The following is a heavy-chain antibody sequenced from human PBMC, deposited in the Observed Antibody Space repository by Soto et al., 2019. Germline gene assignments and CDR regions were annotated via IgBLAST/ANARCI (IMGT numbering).Heavy chain of an antibody. J-gene: IGHJ6*02. Sequence: EVQLVEPGGGLVQPGGSLRLSCAASGFTFSVYWMHWVRQAAGKGLVWVSRIDSDGSTTSYADSVKGRFTISRDNAKSTLYLHMNSLRAEDTAVYYCARPGYSNYGPGVDVWGQGTTVTVSS. D-gene: IGHD4-4*01. CDR1: GFTFSVYW. V-gene: IGHV3-74*01. CDR2: IDSDGSTT. CDR3: ARPGYSNYGPGVDV.